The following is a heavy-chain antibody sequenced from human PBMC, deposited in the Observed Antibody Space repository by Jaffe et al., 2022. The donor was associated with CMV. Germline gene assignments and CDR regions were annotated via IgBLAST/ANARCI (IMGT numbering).Heavy chain of an antibody. D-gene: IGHD5-12*01. CDR2: IKQDGSEK. Sequence: EVQLVESGGGLVQPGGSLRLSCAASGFTFSSYWMSWVRQAPGKGLEWVANIKQDGSEKYYVDSVKGRFTISRDNAKNSLYLQMNSLRAEDTAVYYCAREEGYSGYYYYYGMDVWGQGTTVTVSS. CDR1: GFTFSSYW. J-gene: IGHJ6*02. V-gene: IGHV3-7*01. CDR3: AREEGYSGYYYYYGMDV.